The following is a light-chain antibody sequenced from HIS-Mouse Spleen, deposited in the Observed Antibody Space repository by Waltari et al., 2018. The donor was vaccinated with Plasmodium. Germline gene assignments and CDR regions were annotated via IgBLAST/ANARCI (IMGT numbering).Light chain of an antibody. V-gene: IGKV1-9*01. CDR1: QGISSY. J-gene: IGKJ4*01. Sequence: DIQLTQSPSFLSASVGDRVTITCRASQGISSYLAWYQQKPGKAPKLLIYAASTLQSGVPSRFSGSGSGTEFTHTISRLQHEDFATYYCRQLNSYPPFFGGGTKVEIK. CDR2: AAS. CDR3: RQLNSYPPF.